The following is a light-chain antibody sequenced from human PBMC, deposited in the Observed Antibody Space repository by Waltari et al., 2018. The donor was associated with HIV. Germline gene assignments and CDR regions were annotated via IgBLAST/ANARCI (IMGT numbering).Light chain of an antibody. CDR2: GAS. Sequence: EIVMTQSPATLSVSPGERGTLSCRASQSISSKLAWYQQRPGQAPRLLIYGASTRATDIPARFSGSGSGTEFTLTISSLQAEDFAVYYCHQYGDWPPWTFGQGTKVEIK. CDR1: QSISSK. V-gene: IGKV3D-15*01. CDR3: HQYGDWPPWT. J-gene: IGKJ1*01.